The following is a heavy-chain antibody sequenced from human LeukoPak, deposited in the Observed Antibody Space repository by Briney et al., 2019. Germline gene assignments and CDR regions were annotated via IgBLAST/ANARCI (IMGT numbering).Heavy chain of an antibody. V-gene: IGHV1-69*05. CDR1: GGSFSSDA. D-gene: IGHD2-21*02. CDR2: IIPIYGAT. Sequence: ASVKVSCKASGGSFSSDAISWVRQVPGQGLEWMGQIIPIYGATNYAQKFQDRVTITTVDSPSTAHMELSSLRPDDTAVYYCAREARCCGNTDCYPAFDIWGQGTIVIVSS. CDR3: AREARCCGNTDCYPAFDI. J-gene: IGHJ3*02.